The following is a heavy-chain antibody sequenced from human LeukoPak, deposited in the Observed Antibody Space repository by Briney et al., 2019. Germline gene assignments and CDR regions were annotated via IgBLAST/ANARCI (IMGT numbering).Heavy chain of an antibody. V-gene: IGHV3-21*01. J-gene: IGHJ3*02. CDR2: ISTGSSYI. Sequence: PGGSLRLSCASSGFTFSSYSMNWVRQAPGKGLEWVSSISTGSSYIFYADSVKGRFTISRDNAKNSLYLQMNSLRAEDTAVYYCARGYCSGGSCYLNAFDIWGQGTMVTVSS. CDR1: GFTFSSYS. CDR3: ARGYCSGGSCYLNAFDI. D-gene: IGHD2-15*01.